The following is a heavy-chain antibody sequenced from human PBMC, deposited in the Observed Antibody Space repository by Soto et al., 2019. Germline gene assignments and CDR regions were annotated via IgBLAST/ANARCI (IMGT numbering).Heavy chain of an antibody. CDR3: ARDRSSGWLIVRPRLRCFDP. CDR2: ISAYNGNT. D-gene: IGHD6-19*01. Sequence: QVQLVQSGAEVKKPGASVKVSCKASGYTFTSYGISWVRQAPGQGLEWMGWISAYNGNTNYAQELQGRVTMTTDTSTSTAYMELRSVRSDDTAVYYCARDRSSGWLIVRPRLRCFDPWGQGTLVTVSS. CDR1: GYTFTSYG. J-gene: IGHJ5*02. V-gene: IGHV1-18*04.